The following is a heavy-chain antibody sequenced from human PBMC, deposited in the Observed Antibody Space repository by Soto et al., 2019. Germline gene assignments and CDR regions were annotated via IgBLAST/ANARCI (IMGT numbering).Heavy chain of an antibody. D-gene: IGHD6-13*01. CDR1: GGSISSSNW. Sequence: SETLSLTCAVSGGSISSSNWWSWVRQAPGKGLEWIGEIYHSGSTNYNPSLKSRVTISVDKSKNQFSLKLSSVTAADTAVYYCARELVAAAALDYWGQGTLVTVSS. CDR2: IYHSGST. CDR3: ARELVAAAALDY. J-gene: IGHJ4*02. V-gene: IGHV4-4*02.